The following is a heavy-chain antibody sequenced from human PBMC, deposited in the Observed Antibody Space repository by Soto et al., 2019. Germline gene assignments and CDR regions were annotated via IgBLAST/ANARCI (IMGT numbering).Heavy chain of an antibody. Sequence: EVQLVESGGGLIQPGGSLRLSCAASGLNVRNNYMHWVRQSPGKGLEWVAVIYSSSTLDYADSVKGRFTISSDNSDKTLFLQMNSLRPEDTAMYYCARGIVGATDFDTGGQGPLVTVSP. CDR2: IYSSSTL. CDR3: ARGIVGATDFDT. V-gene: IGHV3-53*01. J-gene: IGHJ4*02. CDR1: GLNVRNNY. D-gene: IGHD1-26*01.